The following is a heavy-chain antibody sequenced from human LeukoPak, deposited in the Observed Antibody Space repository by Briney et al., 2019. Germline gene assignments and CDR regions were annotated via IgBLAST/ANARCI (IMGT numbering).Heavy chain of an antibody. CDR3: AVRYDSRGHYYFDY. J-gene: IGHJ4*02. Sequence: GGSLRLSCAASGFTVSSNYMAWVRQAPGKGLEWVSVIYSGYSTDHADSVKGRFTISRHNSKNTLYLQMNSLRAEDTAVYYCAVRYDSRGHYYFDYWGQGTLVTVSS. D-gene: IGHD3-22*01. V-gene: IGHV3-53*04. CDR1: GFTVSSNY. CDR2: IYSGYST.